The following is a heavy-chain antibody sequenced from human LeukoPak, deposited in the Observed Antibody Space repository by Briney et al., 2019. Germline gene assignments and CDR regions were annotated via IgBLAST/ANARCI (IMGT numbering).Heavy chain of an antibody. V-gene: IGHV1-2*02. Sequence: ALVKVSCKASGYTFTDYYMLWVRQAPGQGLEWMAWINPYTGGTNYAQRFQGRVTMTRDTSISTAYMELNSLRSDDTAVYYCARGWSGPYYFDYWGQGTLVTVSS. CDR2: INPYTGGT. J-gene: IGHJ4*02. D-gene: IGHD3-3*01. CDR3: ARGWSGPYYFDY. CDR1: GYTFTDYY.